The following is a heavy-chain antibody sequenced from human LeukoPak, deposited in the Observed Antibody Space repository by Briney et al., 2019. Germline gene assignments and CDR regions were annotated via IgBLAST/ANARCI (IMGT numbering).Heavy chain of an antibody. D-gene: IGHD6-19*01. J-gene: IGHJ4*02. CDR2: INHSGST. V-gene: IGHV4-34*01. Sequence: SETLSLTCAVYGVSFSGYYWSWIRQPPGKGLEWIGEINHSGSTNYNPSLKSRVTISVDTSKNQFSLKLSSVTAADTAVYYCARGAGRIAVAGTRYYFDYWGQGTLVTVSS. CDR1: GVSFSGYY. CDR3: ARGAGRIAVAGTRYYFDY.